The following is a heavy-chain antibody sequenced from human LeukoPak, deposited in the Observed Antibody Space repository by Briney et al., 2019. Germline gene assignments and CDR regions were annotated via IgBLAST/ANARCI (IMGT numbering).Heavy chain of an antibody. CDR3: ARGGGYCSSTSCLYY. CDR2: IYYSGST. D-gene: IGHD2-2*01. V-gene: IGHV4-59*01. Sequence: PSETLSLTCTVSGGSISSYYWSWIRQPRGKGLEWIGYIYYSGSTNYNPSLKSRVTISVDTSKNQFSLKLSSVTAADTAVYYCARGGGYCSSTSCLYYWGQGTLVTVSS. J-gene: IGHJ4*02. CDR1: GGSISSYY.